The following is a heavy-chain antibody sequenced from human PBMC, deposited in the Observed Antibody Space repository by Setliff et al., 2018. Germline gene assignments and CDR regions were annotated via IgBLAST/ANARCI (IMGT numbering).Heavy chain of an antibody. D-gene: IGHD3-22*01. CDR3: ARRRYYYDSSGYRWGGFYFDY. Sequence: ASVKVSCKASGYTFTGYYMHWVRQAPGQGLEWMGRINPNSGGTNYAQKFQGRVTMTRDTSISTAYMELSRLRSDDTAVYYCARRRYYYDSSGYRWGGFYFDYWGQGTLVTVSS. J-gene: IGHJ4*02. CDR2: INPNSGGT. V-gene: IGHV1-2*06. CDR1: GYTFTGYY.